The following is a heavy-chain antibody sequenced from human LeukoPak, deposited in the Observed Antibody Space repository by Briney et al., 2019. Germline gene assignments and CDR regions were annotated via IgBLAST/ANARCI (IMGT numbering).Heavy chain of an antibody. V-gene: IGHV3-7*01. CDR3: ARLGDDYYYYMDV. J-gene: IGHJ6*03. CDR2: IKQDGSEK. D-gene: IGHD3-16*01. CDR1: GFTFSSYW. Sequence: GGSLRLSCAASGFTFSSYWMSWVRQAPGKGLEWVANIKQDGSEKYYVDSVKGRFTISRDNAKNSLYLQMNSLRAEDTAVYYCARLGDDYYYYMDVWGKGTTVTVSS.